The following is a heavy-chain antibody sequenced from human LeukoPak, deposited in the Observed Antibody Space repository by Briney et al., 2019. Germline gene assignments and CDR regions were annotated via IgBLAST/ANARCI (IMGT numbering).Heavy chain of an antibody. J-gene: IGHJ5*02. D-gene: IGHD6-6*01. Sequence: PGGSLRLSCAASGFTFGNFAMSWVRQAPGKGLEWVSAISGSGGSTYYADSVKGRFTISRDNSKDTLYLQMDSLRAEDTAVYYCAKDPSYTGSSRRFDPWGQGTLVTVSS. CDR2: ISGSGGST. V-gene: IGHV3-23*01. CDR1: GFTFGNFA. CDR3: AKDPSYTGSSRRFDP.